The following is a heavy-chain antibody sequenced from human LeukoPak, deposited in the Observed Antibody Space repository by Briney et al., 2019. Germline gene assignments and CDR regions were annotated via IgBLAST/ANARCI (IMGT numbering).Heavy chain of an antibody. D-gene: IGHD2-21*02. J-gene: IGHJ4*02. CDR1: AFTFSSYG. CDR3: AKDISGGDCPDY. Sequence: PGGSLRLSCAASAFTFSSYGMHWVRQAPGKGLGWVAVISYDGSDKYYAKSVKGRFTIFRDNSKNTLYLQMNSLRADDTGVYYCAKDISGGDCPDYWGQGTLVTVSS. V-gene: IGHV3-30*18. CDR2: ISYDGSDK.